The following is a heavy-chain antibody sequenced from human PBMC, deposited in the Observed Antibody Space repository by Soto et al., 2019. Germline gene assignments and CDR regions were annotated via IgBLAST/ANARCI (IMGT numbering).Heavy chain of an antibody. V-gene: IGHV1-69*13. CDR2: IIPIFGTA. CDR3: ARVQGIAVAGTGYYFDY. D-gene: IGHD6-19*01. Sequence: SVKVSCKASGGTFSSYAISWVRQAPGQGLEWMGGIIPIFGTANYAQKFQGRVTITADESTSTAYMELSSLRSEDTAVYYCARVQGIAVAGTGYYFDYWGQGTLVTVSS. J-gene: IGHJ4*02. CDR1: GGTFSSYA.